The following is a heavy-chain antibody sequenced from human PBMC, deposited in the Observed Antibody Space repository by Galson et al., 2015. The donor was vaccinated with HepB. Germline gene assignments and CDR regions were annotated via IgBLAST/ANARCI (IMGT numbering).Heavy chain of an antibody. CDR2: VRDNGGT. Sequence: SLRLSCAASGFRFSRFAMCWVRQAPGKGPEWVSGVRDNGGTFYADSVKGRFTISRDNSKNTVYPQMNSLRAEDTAIYYCAKEMAEVGKPFFDYWGQGTLVIVSS. V-gene: IGHV3-23*01. D-gene: IGHD5-24*01. CDR1: GFRFSRFA. CDR3: AKEMAEVGKPFFDY. J-gene: IGHJ4*02.